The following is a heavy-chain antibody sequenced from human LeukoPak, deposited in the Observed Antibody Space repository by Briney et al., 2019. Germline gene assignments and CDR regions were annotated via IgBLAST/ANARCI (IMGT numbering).Heavy chain of an antibody. CDR2: ISGSGGST. V-gene: IGHV3-23*01. CDR3: AKDPWGRYGGNSFSQYMDV. CDR1: GFTFSSYA. D-gene: IGHD4-23*01. J-gene: IGHJ6*03. Sequence: GGSLRLSCAASGFTFSSYAMSWVRQAPGKGLEWVSSISGSGGSTYYADSVKGRFTISRDNSKNTLYLQMNSLRAEDTAVYYCAKDPWGRYGGNSFSQYMDVWGKGTTVTVSS.